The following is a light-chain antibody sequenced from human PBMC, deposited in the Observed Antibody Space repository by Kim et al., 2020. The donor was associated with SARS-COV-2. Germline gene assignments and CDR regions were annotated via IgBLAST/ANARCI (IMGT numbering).Light chain of an antibody. CDR2: AVT. Sequence: QSLTIPGTATNGGIGCHNYISWYQHHPGKAPKLMIYAVTKRPSGVPDRFSGSKSGNTASLTISGLQAEDEADYYCCAYAGSYILLFGGGTQLTVL. V-gene: IGLV2-11*01. J-gene: IGLJ2*01. CDR3: CAYAGSYILL. CDR1: NGGIGCHNY.